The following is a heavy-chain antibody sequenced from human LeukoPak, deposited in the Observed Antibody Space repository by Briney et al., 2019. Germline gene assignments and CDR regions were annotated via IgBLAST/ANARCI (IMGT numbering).Heavy chain of an antibody. CDR3: ARGKGDYVWGSYRLSLRYDY. J-gene: IGHJ4*02. V-gene: IGHV4-34*01. CDR2: INHSGST. D-gene: IGHD3-16*02. Sequence: SETLSLTCAVYGGSFSGYYWSWIRQPPGKGLEWIGEINHSGSTNYNPSLKSRVTISVDTSKNQFSLKLSSVTAADTAVYYCARGKGDYVWGSYRLSLRYDYWGQGTLVTVSS. CDR1: GGSFSGYY.